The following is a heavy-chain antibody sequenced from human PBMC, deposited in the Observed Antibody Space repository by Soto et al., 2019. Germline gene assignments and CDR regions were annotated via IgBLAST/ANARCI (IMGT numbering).Heavy chain of an antibody. D-gene: IGHD1-1*01. CDR3: VRCWGTGDGSNLGYNWLDP. CDR2: IYSGGAT. J-gene: IGHJ5*02. V-gene: IGHV3-53*01. Sequence: PGGSLRLSCAASGFSVSSSHMIWVRQAPGKGLEWVSVIYSGGATYYAVSVKGRFTISRDRSKNTVYLQMDGLRTEDTAVYYCVRCWGTGDGSNLGYNWLDPWGQGTLVTVSS. CDR1: GFSVSSSH.